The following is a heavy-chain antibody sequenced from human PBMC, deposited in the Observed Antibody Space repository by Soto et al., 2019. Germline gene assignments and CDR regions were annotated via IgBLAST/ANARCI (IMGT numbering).Heavy chain of an antibody. CDR2: IWSDASRE. D-gene: IGHD5-18*01. CDR1: RLTFSTYD. J-gene: IGHJ4*02. V-gene: IGHV3-33*06. CDR3: AEASSRGYNSAAY. Sequence: QVQLVESGGGVVQPGTSLRLSCAASRLTFSTYDMHWVRQAPGKGLEWVALIWSDASREFYADSVKGRFSISRDNSKNTVYLQMNSLRVDDTAVYYCAEASSRGYNSAAYWGQGTLVTVSS.